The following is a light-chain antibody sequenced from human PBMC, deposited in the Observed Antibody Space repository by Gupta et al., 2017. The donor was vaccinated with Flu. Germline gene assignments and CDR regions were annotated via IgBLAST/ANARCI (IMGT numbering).Light chain of an antibody. Sequence: DIQMTQSPSSLSASVGDRVTITCRASQNISSHLNWYHQRPGKAPKLLIYGISTLQSGVPSRFSGSASGTLFTLTISGLQPDDFATYYCHQRHSAPQTFGQGTKVEVE. CDR3: HQRHSAPQT. CDR2: GIS. V-gene: IGKV1-39*01. J-gene: IGKJ1*01. CDR1: QNISSH.